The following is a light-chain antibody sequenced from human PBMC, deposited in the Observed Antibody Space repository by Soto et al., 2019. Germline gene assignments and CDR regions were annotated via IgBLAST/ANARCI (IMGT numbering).Light chain of an antibody. J-gene: IGKJ1*01. V-gene: IGKV3-15*01. CDR1: QSVSNN. CDR2: DAS. CDR3: QQDNNWPPWT. Sequence: ILMTQSPATLSVSPGERATLSCRASQSVSNNLAWYQQKPGQAPRLLIYDASTRPTGIPARFSGSGSGTEFTLTISGLQSEDFAVYYCQQDNNWPPWTFGQGTKVEIK.